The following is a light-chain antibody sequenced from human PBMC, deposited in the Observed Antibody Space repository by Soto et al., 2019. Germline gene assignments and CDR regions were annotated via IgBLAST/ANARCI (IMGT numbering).Light chain of an antibody. CDR2: AAS. CDR1: QSISSY. Sequence: DIQMTQSPSSLSASVGDRVTITCRASQSISSYLNWYQQQPGKPPKLLIYAASSLQSGVPSRFSGSGSGTEFTLTISSLQPEDFATDYCQQSYSTPRTFGPGTKVDIK. CDR3: QQSYSTPRT. J-gene: IGKJ3*01. V-gene: IGKV1-39*01.